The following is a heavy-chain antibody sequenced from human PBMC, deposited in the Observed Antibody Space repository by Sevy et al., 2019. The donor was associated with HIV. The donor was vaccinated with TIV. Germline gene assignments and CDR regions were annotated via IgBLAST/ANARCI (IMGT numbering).Heavy chain of an antibody. Sequence: ASVKVSCKASGYTFTSYDINWVRQATGQGLEWMGWMNPNSGNTGYAQKFQGRVTMTRNTSISTAYMELSSLRSEDTAGYYCARERYCTNGVCYTTIGMDVWGQGTTVTVSS. CDR1: GYTFTSYD. CDR3: ARERYCTNGVCYTTIGMDV. J-gene: IGHJ6*02. V-gene: IGHV1-8*01. D-gene: IGHD2-8*01. CDR2: MNPNSGNT.